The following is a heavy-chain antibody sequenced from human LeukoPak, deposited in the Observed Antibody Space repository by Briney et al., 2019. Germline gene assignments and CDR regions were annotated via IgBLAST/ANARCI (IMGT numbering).Heavy chain of an antibody. J-gene: IGHJ4*02. Sequence: GGSLRLSCAASGFAFSSYSINWVRQAPGKGLEWVSHISGSSTRTTYYADSVKGRFTISRDDAKNSLDLQMNSLRVEDTAVYYCVRDRHYIGNREVRFPYWGQGALVTVSS. D-gene: IGHD3-10*01. V-gene: IGHV3-48*01. CDR1: GFAFSSYS. CDR2: ISGSSTRTT. CDR3: VRDRHYIGNREVRFPY.